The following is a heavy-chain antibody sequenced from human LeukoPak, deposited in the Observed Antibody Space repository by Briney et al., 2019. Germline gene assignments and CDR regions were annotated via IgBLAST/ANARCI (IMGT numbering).Heavy chain of an antibody. Sequence: GGSLRLSCAVSGVTVSSNSMSWVRQTPGKGLEWVSVIHSGRNTYYTESVKGRFTISRDISKNTLYLQMNSLRAEDTAVYYCARTIVLGSTTIRELDYWGQGTLVTVSS. V-gene: IGHV3-66*02. CDR3: ARTIVLGSTTIRELDY. J-gene: IGHJ4*02. CDR1: GVTVSSNS. CDR2: IHSGRNT. D-gene: IGHD1-26*01.